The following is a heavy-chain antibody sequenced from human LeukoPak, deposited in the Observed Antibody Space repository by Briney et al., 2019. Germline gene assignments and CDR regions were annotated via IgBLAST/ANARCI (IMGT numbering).Heavy chain of an antibody. Sequence: SVKVSCKASGGTFSSYAISWVRQAPGQGLEWMGGIIPIFGTANYAQKFQGRVTITADESTSTAYMELSSLRSEDTAVYYCARAPYSNSHTSSYYYYYGMDVWGQGTTVTVSS. CDR1: GGTFSSYA. J-gene: IGHJ6*02. V-gene: IGHV1-69*13. D-gene: IGHD4-11*01. CDR3: ARAPYSNSHTSSYYYYYGMDV. CDR2: IIPIFGTA.